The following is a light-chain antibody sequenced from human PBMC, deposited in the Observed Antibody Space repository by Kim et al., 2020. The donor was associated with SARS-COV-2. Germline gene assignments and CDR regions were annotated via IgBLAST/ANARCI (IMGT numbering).Light chain of an antibody. CDR3: SSYTSSSTWV. J-gene: IGLJ3*02. CDR1: SSDVGGYNC. V-gene: IGLV2-14*03. CDR2: DVS. Sequence: GQSITISCTGTSSDVGGYNCVSWYQQHPGKAPKLMIYDVSNRPSGVSNRFSGSKSGNTASLTISGLQAEDEADYYCSSYTSSSTWVFGGGTQLTVL.